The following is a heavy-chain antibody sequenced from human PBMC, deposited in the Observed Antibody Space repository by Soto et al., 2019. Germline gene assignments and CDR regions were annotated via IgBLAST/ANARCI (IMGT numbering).Heavy chain of an antibody. V-gene: IGHV3-73*01. J-gene: IGHJ6*03. CDR3: SRQASDFWSGKPQYYMDV. D-gene: IGHD3-3*01. CDR1: GFTFSSTA. CDR2: IRSKGNNYAT. Sequence: PGGSPRLSCAASGFTFSSTAMHWVRKASGKGLEWVGRIRSKGNNYATAYGASLKGRFTISRDDSKNTAYLQMNSLNTEDTAVYYCSRQASDFWSGKPQYYMDVWGKGTTVTVSS.